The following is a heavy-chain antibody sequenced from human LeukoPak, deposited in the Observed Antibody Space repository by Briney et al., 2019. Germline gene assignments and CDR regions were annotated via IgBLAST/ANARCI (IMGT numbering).Heavy chain of an antibody. V-gene: IGHV3-48*01. CDR1: GFTFNSYN. CDR3: AKEQYYDFWSGYAA. CDR2: ISSSSSII. J-gene: IGHJ4*02. D-gene: IGHD3-3*01. Sequence: GGSLRLSCAASGFTFNSYNMNWVRQAPGKRPEWLSYISSSSSIIYYADSVKGRFTISRDNSKNTLYLQMNSLRAEDTAVYYCAKEQYYDFWSGYAAWGQGTLVTVSS.